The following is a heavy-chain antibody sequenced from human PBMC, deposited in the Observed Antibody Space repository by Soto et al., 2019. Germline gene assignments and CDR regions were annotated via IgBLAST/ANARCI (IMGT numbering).Heavy chain of an antibody. J-gene: IGHJ4*02. Sequence: QVQLVESGGGVVQPGRSLRLSCAASGFTFSSYGMPWVRQAPGKGREWVAIISYDGSNTYYPDSVKGRFTISRDNSKNTLYLQMNSLRAEDTSVYYCAKEGGLSGSYYISSSYYFDYWGQGTLVTVSS. CDR3: AKEGGLSGSYYISSSYYFDY. D-gene: IGHD1-26*01. CDR2: ISYDGSNT. CDR1: GFTFSSYG. V-gene: IGHV3-30*18.